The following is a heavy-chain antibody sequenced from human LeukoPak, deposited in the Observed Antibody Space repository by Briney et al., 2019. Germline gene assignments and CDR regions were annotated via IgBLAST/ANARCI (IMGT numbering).Heavy chain of an antibody. CDR1: GYTFTSYD. J-gene: IGHJ1*01. V-gene: IGHV1-8*01. CDR2: MNPNSGNT. Sequence: ASVKVSCKASGYTFTSYDINWVRQATGQGLEWMGWMNPNSGNTGYAQKFQGRVTMTRNTSISTAYMELSSLRSEDTAVYYCASPGEYCYDSSGYYKYFQHWGQGTLVTVSS. CDR3: ASPGEYCYDSSGYYKYFQH. D-gene: IGHD3-22*01.